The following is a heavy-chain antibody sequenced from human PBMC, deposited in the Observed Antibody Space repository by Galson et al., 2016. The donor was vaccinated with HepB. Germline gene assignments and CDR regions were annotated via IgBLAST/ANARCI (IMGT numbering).Heavy chain of an antibody. V-gene: IGHV1-8*01. J-gene: IGHJ4*02. D-gene: IGHD3-9*01. Sequence: SVKVSCKASGYTFTSYDINWVRQVTGQGLEWMGWMNPTSGDTRYVKKFQGRVTMTRCFSLGTAYMELSGLRSEETAVYYCARGVHYDPLTGYYATHFDYWGQGTLVTVSS. CDR3: ARGVHYDPLTGYYATHFDY. CDR1: GYTFTSYD. CDR2: MNPTSGDT.